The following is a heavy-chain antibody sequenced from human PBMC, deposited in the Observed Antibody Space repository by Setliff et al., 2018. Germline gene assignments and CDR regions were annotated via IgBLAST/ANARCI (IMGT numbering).Heavy chain of an antibody. Sequence: SETLSLTCTVSGGSFSGYYWSWIRPPPGKRLEWIGEIIHSGSTNYNPPLKSRVTISVDTSKNQFSLKLSSVTAADTAVYYCARESRYYYDNLGTLDYWGQGTLVTVSS. J-gene: IGHJ4*02. CDR2: IIHSGST. V-gene: IGHV4-34*12. CDR1: GGSFSGYY. CDR3: ARESRYYYDNLGTLDY. D-gene: IGHD3-22*01.